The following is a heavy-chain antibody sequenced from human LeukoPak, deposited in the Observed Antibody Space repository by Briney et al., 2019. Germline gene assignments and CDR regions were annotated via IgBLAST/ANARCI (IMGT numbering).Heavy chain of an antibody. D-gene: IGHD2-8*02. V-gene: IGHV4-31*03. Sequence: SETLSLTCTVSGGSISSGGYYWSWIRQHPGKGLEWIGYIYYSGSTYYNPSPKSRVTISVDTSKNQFSLKLSSVTAADTAVYYCARVSGLVVHACVDYWGQGTLVTVSS. CDR3: ARVSGLVVHACVDY. CDR2: IYYSGST. CDR1: GGSISSGGYY. J-gene: IGHJ4*02.